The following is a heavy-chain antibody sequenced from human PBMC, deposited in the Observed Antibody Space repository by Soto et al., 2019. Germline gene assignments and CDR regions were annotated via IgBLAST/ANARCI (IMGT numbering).Heavy chain of an antibody. CDR3: TTESPGIYAFDI. J-gene: IGHJ3*02. CDR2: IKSKTDGGTT. D-gene: IGHD6-13*01. V-gene: IGHV3-15*07. Sequence: GGSLRLSCAVPGIIFTGYGMHWVRQAPGKGLEWVGRIKSKTDGGTTDYAAPVKGRFTISRDDSKNTLYLQMNSLKTEDIAVYYCTTESPGIYAFDIWGQGTMVTVSS. CDR1: GIIFTGYG.